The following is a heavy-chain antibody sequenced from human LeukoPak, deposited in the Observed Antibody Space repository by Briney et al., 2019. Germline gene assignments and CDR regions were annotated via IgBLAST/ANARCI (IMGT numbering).Heavy chain of an antibody. CDR2: ISGSGGST. CDR3: AREWMARSTSRNQD. CDR1: GFTFSSYA. Sequence: GGSLRLSCAASGFTFSSYAMNWVRQAPGKGLEWVSGISGSGGSTYYADSVKGRFTISRDNAKNSLYLQMNSLRAEDTAVYYCAREWMARSTSRNQDWGQGTLVTVSS. D-gene: IGHD2-2*01. V-gene: IGHV3-23*01. J-gene: IGHJ4*02.